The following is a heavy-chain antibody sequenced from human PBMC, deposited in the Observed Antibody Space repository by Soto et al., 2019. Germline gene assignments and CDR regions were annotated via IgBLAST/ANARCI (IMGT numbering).Heavy chain of an antibody. J-gene: IGHJ6*02. V-gene: IGHV4-39*01. CDR2: IYYSGST. D-gene: IGHD3-10*01. CDR3: ARNGYGSGSIYKLQYYYYGMDV. Sequence: KPSETLSLTCTVSGGSISSSSYYWGWIRQPPGKGLEWIGCIYYSGSTYYNPYLKSRVTISVDTSKNQFSLKLSCVTAADTAVYDCARNGYGSGSIYKLQYYYYGMDVWGQGTTVTVSS. CDR1: GGSISSSSYY.